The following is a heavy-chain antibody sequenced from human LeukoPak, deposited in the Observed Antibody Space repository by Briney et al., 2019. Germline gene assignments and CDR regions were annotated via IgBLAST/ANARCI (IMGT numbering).Heavy chain of an antibody. Sequence: ASVKVSCKASGYTFTSYGISWVRQAPGQGLEWMGWISAYNGNTNYAQKLQGRVTMTTDTSTSTAYMELRSLRSDDTAVYYCARWGHYYGSGSYSWFDPWGQGTLVTASS. V-gene: IGHV1-18*01. J-gene: IGHJ5*02. CDR2: ISAYNGNT. CDR1: GYTFTSYG. CDR3: ARWGHYYGSGSYSWFDP. D-gene: IGHD3-10*01.